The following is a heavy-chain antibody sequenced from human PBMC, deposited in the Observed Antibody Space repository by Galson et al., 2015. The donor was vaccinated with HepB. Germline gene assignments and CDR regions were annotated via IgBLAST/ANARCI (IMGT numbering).Heavy chain of an antibody. CDR2: IYYSGST. J-gene: IGHJ5*02. CDR1: GGSISSNSYY. CDR3: ARRKSLRLGVEWLLYYKGWFDP. Sequence: ETLSLTCTVSGGSISSNSYYWGWIRQPPGKGLEWIGSIYYSGSTYYNPSLKSRVTISVDTSKNQFSLKLSSVTAADTAVYYCARRKSLRLGVEWLLYYKGWFDPWGQGTLVTVSS. V-gene: IGHV4-39*01. D-gene: IGHD3-3*01.